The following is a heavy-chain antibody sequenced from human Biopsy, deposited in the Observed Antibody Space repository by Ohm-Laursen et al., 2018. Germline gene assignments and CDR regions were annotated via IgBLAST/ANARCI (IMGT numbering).Heavy chain of an antibody. J-gene: IGHJ4*02. CDR2: IYDRGST. D-gene: IGHD6-19*01. CDR1: GDSVSSGSFY. Sequence: GTLSLTCPVSGDSVSSGSFYWTWIRQPPGQGLEYIGNIYDRGSTANYNPSLESRVTMSVDMPKNQFSLKLSSVTAADTAIYYCARGMRSSGWPYFDSWGQGTLVTVSS. CDR3: ARGMRSSGWPYFDS. V-gene: IGHV4-61*01.